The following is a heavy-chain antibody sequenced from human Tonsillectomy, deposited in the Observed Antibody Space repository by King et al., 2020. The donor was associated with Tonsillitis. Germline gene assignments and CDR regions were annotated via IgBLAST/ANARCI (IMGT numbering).Heavy chain of an antibody. CDR2: VYYSWTT. D-gene: IGHD2-15*01. V-gene: IGHV4-59*01. CDR3: ARDNGGIPNNYYFYYMDV. J-gene: IGHJ6*03. Sequence: VQLQESGPGLVKPSETLSLTCSVSGGSTSSYYWSWIRQPPGKGLEWIGYVYYSWTTNSNPSLKSRVTMSIDTSKNQISLNLRSVTAADTAVYYCARDNGGIPNNYYFYYMDVWGKGTTVTVSS. CDR1: GGSTSSYY.